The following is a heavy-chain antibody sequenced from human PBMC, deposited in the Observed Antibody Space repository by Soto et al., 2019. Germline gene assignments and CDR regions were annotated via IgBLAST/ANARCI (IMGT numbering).Heavy chain of an antibody. D-gene: IGHD5-12*01. CDR3: ARDGEYSGYDLVSAFDI. J-gene: IGHJ3*02. CDR1: GGSISSYY. V-gene: IGHV4-59*01. CDR2: IYYSGST. Sequence: SETLSLTCTVSGGSISSYYWSWIRQPPGKGLEWIGYIYYSGSTNYNPSLKSRVTISVDTSKDQFSLKLSSVTAADTAVYYCARDGEYSGYDLVSAFDIWGQGTMVTVSS.